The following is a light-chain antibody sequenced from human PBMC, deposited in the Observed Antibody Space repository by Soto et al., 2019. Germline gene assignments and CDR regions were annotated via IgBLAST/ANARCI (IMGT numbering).Light chain of an antibody. V-gene: IGKV3-15*01. CDR2: GAS. CDR1: QTVASN. CDR3: QQYHNWPPQYT. Sequence: EIVMTQSPASLSVSPGDGATLSCRASQTVASNLAWYQQKPGQGPRLLIHGASTRAAGVPARFSGSGSATDFTLTISSLQSEDFAVYYCQQYHNWPPQYTFGQGTKLQIK. J-gene: IGKJ2*01.